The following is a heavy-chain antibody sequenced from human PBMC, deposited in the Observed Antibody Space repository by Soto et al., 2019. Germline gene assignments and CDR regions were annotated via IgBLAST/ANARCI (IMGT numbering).Heavy chain of an antibody. Sequence: SETLSLTCSVSGGSVSDKTYYWSWIRQPPGKRLEWIGYVYYSGTTNYNPSLKSRVTISVDLSKTRFSLRLSSVTTADTALYYCARTTAVPNTLRSRYFFDYWGQGTLVTVSS. CDR3: ARTTAVPNTLRSRYFFDY. CDR2: VYYSGTT. CDR1: GGSVSDKTYY. V-gene: IGHV4-61*01. J-gene: IGHJ4*02. D-gene: IGHD4-17*01.